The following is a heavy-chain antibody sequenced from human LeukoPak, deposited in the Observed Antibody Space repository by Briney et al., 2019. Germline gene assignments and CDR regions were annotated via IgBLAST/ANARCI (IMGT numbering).Heavy chain of an antibody. J-gene: IGHJ4*02. CDR2: IYSGGST. CDR3: ARGVVGAYFDY. D-gene: IGHD1-26*01. CDR1: GFTVSSNY. Sequence: GGSLRLSCAASGFTVSSNYMSWVRQAPGKGLEWVSVIYSGGSTYYADSVKGRFTISRDNSKNTLYLQMNSLRAEDTAVYYCARGVVGAYFDYWGQGTLVTVSS. V-gene: IGHV3-53*01.